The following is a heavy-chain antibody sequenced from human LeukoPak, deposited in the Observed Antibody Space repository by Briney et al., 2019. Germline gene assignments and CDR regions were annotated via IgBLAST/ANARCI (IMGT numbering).Heavy chain of an antibody. CDR1: GGSIRSGSHY. D-gene: IGHD3-22*01. J-gene: IGHJ4*02. Sequence: SETLSLTCTVSGGSIRSGSHYWAWIRQPPGKGLEWVGSIYYSGSTYYNPSLENRVTISIDTSKNHFSLKLSSLSAADTSVYYCAKRDDSGGNLVDLWGQGTLVTVS. CDR2: IYYSGST. CDR3: AKRDDSGGNLVDL. V-gene: IGHV4-39*02.